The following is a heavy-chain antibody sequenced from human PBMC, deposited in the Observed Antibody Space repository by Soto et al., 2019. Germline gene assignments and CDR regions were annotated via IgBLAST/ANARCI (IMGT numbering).Heavy chain of an antibody. D-gene: IGHD2-2*01. J-gene: IGHJ4*02. CDR2: ISYDGSNK. CDR1: GFTFSSYG. Sequence: QVQLVESGGGVVQPGRSLRLSCAASGFTFSSYGMHWVRQAPGKGLEGVAVISYDGSNKYYADSVKGRFTISRDNSKNTLYLQMNSLRAEDTAVYYCAKDKVRVVPVYYFDYWGQGTLVTVSS. CDR3: AKDKVRVVPVYYFDY. V-gene: IGHV3-30*18.